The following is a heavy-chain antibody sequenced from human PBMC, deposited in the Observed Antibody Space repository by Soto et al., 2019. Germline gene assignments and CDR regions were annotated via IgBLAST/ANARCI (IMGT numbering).Heavy chain of an antibody. J-gene: IGHJ4*02. D-gene: IGHD2-2*02. CDR2: IYYSGRT. CDR3: ATYTSPRSEFDY. CDR1: GGSISRSNYY. Sequence: ETLSLTCTVSGGSISRSNYYWGWIRQPPGKGLEWIGSIYYSGRTYYYPSLKSRVTISVDTSKNQFSLKLTSVTAADTAVYYCATYTSPRSEFDYWGQGTLVTVSS. V-gene: IGHV4-39*01.